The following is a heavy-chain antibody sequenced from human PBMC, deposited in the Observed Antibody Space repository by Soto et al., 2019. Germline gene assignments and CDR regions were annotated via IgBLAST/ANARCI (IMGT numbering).Heavy chain of an antibody. CDR2: IIPLYGTV. Sequence: QAHLAQSGAEVKKPGSSVTVSCKASGGTFNSYGISWVRQAPGQGLDWMGVIIPLYGTVNYAQKFQGRVSITADKSTSTAYMDLNSLRSDDTAVYYCARVRVIRGVSPRHFGLWGQGTQVTVSS. CDR3: ARVRVIRGVSPRHFGL. V-gene: IGHV1-69*06. J-gene: IGHJ4*02. CDR1: GGTFNSYG. D-gene: IGHD3-10*01.